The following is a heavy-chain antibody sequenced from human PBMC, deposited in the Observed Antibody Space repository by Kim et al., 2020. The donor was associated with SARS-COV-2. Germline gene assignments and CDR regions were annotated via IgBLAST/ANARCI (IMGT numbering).Heavy chain of an antibody. J-gene: IGHJ6*02. V-gene: IGHV3-7*03. CDR3: ARDFTVTTHYYYGMDV. CDR2: IKQDGSEK. D-gene: IGHD4-17*01. Sequence: GGSLRLSCAASGFTFSSYWMNWVRQAPGKGLEWVANIKQDGSEKYYVDSVKGRFTISRDNAKNSLYLQMNSLRDEDTAVYYCARDFTVTTHYYYGMDVWGQGTTVTVS. CDR1: GFTFSSYW.